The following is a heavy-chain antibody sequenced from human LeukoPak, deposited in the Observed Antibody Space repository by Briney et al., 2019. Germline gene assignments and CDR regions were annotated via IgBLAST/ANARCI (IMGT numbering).Heavy chain of an antibody. CDR3: AVAYSYGRDVFDI. CDR2: INPSGGST. J-gene: IGHJ3*02. Sequence: ASVKVSCKASGYTFTSYYIHWVRQAPGQGLEWMGLINPSGGSTSYAQKFQVRVTMTRDTSTSTVYVELRSLRSEDTAVYYCAVAYSYGRDVFDIWGQGTMVTVSS. CDR1: GYTFTSYY. D-gene: IGHD5-18*01. V-gene: IGHV1-46*01.